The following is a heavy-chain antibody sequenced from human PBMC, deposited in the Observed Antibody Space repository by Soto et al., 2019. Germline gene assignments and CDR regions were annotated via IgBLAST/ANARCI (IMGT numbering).Heavy chain of an antibody. J-gene: IGHJ4*02. Sequence: HPGGSLRLSCAASGFTFSSYGMTWVRQAPGKGLEWVSSLSSSGTLADYAQSVKGRFTISRDNSKNTLFLQMNSLSAEDTASYYCAKGLHISSGRILPPWYFDSWGQGTLVTVSS. CDR3: AKGLHISSGRILPPWYFDS. CDR1: GFTFSSYG. CDR2: LSSSGTLA. V-gene: IGHV3-23*01. D-gene: IGHD3-10*01.